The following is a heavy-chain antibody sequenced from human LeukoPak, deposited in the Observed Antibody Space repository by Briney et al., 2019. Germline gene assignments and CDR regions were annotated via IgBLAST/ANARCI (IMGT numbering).Heavy chain of an antibody. CDR1: GFTFSSYA. V-gene: IGHV3-33*01. J-gene: IGHJ4*02. D-gene: IGHD2-2*01. CDR2: IWYDGSNK. CDR3: ARQLGYCSSSSCWGYNFDY. Sequence: PGGSLRLSCAASGFTFSSYAMHWVRQAPGKGLEWVTIIWYDGSNKYYADSVKGRFTISRDNSKNTPYLQMNSLRAEDTAVYYCARQLGYCSSSSCWGYNFDYWGQGTLVTVSS.